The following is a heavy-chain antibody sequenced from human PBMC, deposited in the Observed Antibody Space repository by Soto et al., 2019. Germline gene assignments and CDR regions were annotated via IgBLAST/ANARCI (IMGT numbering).Heavy chain of an antibody. CDR1: GFTFSSYA. D-gene: IGHD6-19*01. CDR3: AKDSGYSSGWLPADDY. J-gene: IGHJ4*02. V-gene: IGHV3-23*01. Sequence: EVQLLESGGGLVQPGGSLRLSCAASGFTFSSYAMSWVRQAPGKGLEWVSAISGSGGSTYYADSVKGRFTISRDKSKNTLYLQMNSLRAEDTAVYYCAKDSGYSSGWLPADDYWGQGTLVTVSS. CDR2: ISGSGGST.